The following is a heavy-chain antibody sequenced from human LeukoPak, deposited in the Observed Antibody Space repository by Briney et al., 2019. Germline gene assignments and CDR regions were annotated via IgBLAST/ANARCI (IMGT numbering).Heavy chain of an antibody. CDR2: INPNSGGT. CDR1: GYTFTGYY. V-gene: IGHV1-2*06. D-gene: IGHD3-10*01. J-gene: IGHJ6*02. CDR3: ARAALWFGELLDGMDV. Sequence: ASVKVSCKASGYTFTGYYIHWVRQAPGQGLEWMGRINPNSGGTNYAQKLQGRVTMTRDTSISTAYMELSRLRSDETAVYYCARAALWFGELLDGMDVWGQGTTVTVSS.